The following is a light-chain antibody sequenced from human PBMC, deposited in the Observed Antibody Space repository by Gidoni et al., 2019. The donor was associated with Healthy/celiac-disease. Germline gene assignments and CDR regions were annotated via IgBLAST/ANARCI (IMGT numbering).Light chain of an antibody. CDR1: SSNIGAGYY. V-gene: IGLV1-40*01. Sequence: QSVLTQPPSVSGAPGQRVTIACTGSSSNIGAGYYVHWYQQLPGTAPKLLIYGNSKRPSGVPDRFSGSKSGTSASLAITGLQAEDEADYYCQSYDSSLSGSDVVFGGGTKLTVL. J-gene: IGLJ2*01. CDR3: QSYDSSLSGSDVV. CDR2: GNS.